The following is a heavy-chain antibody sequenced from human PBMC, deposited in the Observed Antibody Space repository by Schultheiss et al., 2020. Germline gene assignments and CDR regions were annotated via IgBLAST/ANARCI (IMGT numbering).Heavy chain of an antibody. Sequence: TLSLTCTFSGFSLSTSGMCVSWIRQPPGKALEWLALIDWDDDKYYSTSLKTRLTISKDTSKNQVVLTMTNMDPVDTATYYCARLPDYYDSSGYYDYWGQGTLVTVSS. CDR1: GFSLSTSGMC. D-gene: IGHD3-22*01. J-gene: IGHJ4*02. CDR3: ARLPDYYDSSGYYDY. CDR2: IDWDDDK. V-gene: IGHV2-70*01.